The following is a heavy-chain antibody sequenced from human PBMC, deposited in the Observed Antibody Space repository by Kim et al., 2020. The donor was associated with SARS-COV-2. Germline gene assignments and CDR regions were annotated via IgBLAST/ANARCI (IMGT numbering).Heavy chain of an antibody. CDR3: ARRGIAVAGTAPAFDY. J-gene: IGHJ4*02. V-gene: IGHV4-34*01. D-gene: IGHD6-19*01. Sequence: SLKVRVTIPVDASKNQFSLKLSSVTAADTAVYYCARRGIAVAGTAPAFDYWGQGTLVTVSS.